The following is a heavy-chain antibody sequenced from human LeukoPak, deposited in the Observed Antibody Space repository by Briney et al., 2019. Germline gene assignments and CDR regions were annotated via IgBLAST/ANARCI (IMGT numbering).Heavy chain of an antibody. Sequence: GGSLRLSCAASGFTFSTYWMQWVRHAPGEGLAWVSHINSDGSSTTYADSVKGRFTVSRDNAKNTLYLQMNSLRAEDTAVYYCARGDHVGYFLDYWGQGTLVTVSS. CDR1: GFTFSTYW. CDR3: ARGDHVGYFLDY. J-gene: IGHJ4*02. V-gene: IGHV3-74*01. D-gene: IGHD1-26*01. CDR2: INSDGSST.